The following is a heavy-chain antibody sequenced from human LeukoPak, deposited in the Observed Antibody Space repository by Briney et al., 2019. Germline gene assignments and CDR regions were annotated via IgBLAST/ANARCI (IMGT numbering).Heavy chain of an antibody. CDR2: IYWDDDK. J-gene: IGHJ4*02. D-gene: IGHD3-9*01. CDR3: ARITIFEQIFDY. V-gene: IGHV2-5*02. Sequence: SGPTLVKPTQTLTLTCTFSGFALTTSGVGVGWIRQPPGKALEWLALIYWDDDKRYSPSLKSRLTITKDTSKNQVVLTMTNMDPVDTATYYCARITIFEQIFDYWGQGTLVTASS. CDR1: GFALTTSGVG.